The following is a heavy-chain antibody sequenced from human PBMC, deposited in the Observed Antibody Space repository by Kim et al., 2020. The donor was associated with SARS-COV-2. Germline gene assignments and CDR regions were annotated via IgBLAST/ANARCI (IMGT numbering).Heavy chain of an antibody. D-gene: IGHD3-3*01. CDR3: ARGRITIFGVVPNTGC. Sequence: SVKGRFTISRDNSKNTMYLQMNSLRAEETAVYYCARGRITIFGVVPNTGCWGQGTLVTVSS. V-gene: IGHV3-30*01. J-gene: IGHJ4*02.